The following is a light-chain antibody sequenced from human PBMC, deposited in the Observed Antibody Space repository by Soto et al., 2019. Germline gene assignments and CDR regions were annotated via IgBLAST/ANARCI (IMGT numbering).Light chain of an antibody. CDR3: QQYGSSRT. CDR2: GAS. Sequence: EIVMTQSPATLSVSPGERATLSCRASESIGRNLAWYQQRPGQAPRLLIYGASTRAAGIPARFSGGGSGTEFTLTISSLQSEDFAVYYCQQYGSSRTFGQGTKVDIK. CDR1: ESIGRN. J-gene: IGKJ1*01. V-gene: IGKV3-15*01.